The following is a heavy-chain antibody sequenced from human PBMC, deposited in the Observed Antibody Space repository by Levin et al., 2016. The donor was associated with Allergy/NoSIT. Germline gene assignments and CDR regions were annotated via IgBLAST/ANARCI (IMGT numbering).Heavy chain of an antibody. J-gene: IGHJ4*02. CDR1: GFNFGSYA. D-gene: IGHD3-10*01. Sequence: GESLKISCAASGFNFGSYAMYWVRQAPGKGLEFVSGIRGNGNSTYYANSVKGRFTISRDNSKNTLYLQLGSLRPEDMAVYYCARGQKGGSDNVGVAYFFDYWGQGTLVTVSS. CDR3: ARGQKGGSDNVGVAYFFDY. CDR2: IRGNGNST. V-gene: IGHV3-64*01.